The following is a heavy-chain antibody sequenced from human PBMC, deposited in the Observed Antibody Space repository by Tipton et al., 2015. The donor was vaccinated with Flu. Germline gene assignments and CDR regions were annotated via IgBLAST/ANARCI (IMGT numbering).Heavy chain of an antibody. Sequence: TLSLTCNVSGGSIRSYYWSWIRKPAGKGLEWIGRISTSGSTNYNPSLKSRVTLSLDTSENQFSLKPTSVTAADTAVYFCARDSNSGRAFDIWGHGTMVTVSS. D-gene: IGHD1-1*01. CDR3: ARDSNSGRAFDI. J-gene: IGHJ3*02. CDR1: GGSIRSYY. V-gene: IGHV4-4*07. CDR2: ISTSGST.